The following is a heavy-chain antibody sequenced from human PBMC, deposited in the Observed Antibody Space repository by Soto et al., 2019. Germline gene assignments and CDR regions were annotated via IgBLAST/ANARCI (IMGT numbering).Heavy chain of an antibody. D-gene: IGHD6-13*01. CDR1: GGSISSSSYY. CDR2: IYYSGST. J-gene: IGHJ6*02. V-gene: IGHV4-39*01. Sequence: KPSETLSLTCTVSGGSISSSSYYWGWIRQPPGKGLEWIGSIYYSGSTYYNPSLKSRVTISVDTAKNQFSLKLSSVTAADTAVYYCARQTPGYSSSWYRNYYYYGMDVWGQGTTVTVSS. CDR3: ARQTPGYSSSWYRNYYYYGMDV.